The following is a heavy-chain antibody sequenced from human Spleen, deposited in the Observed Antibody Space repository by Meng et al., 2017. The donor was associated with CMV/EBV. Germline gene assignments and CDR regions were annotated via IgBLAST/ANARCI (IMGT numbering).Heavy chain of an antibody. D-gene: IGHD5-18*01. CDR1: GFTVSSNY. V-gene: IGHV3-23*03. CDR2: IYSDGITT. CDR3: AKDLDTDMVGNLKH. J-gene: IGHJ1*01. Sequence: GGSLRLSCAASGFTVSSNYMSWVRQAPGKGLGWVSVIYSDGITTDYGDSVKGRFTISRDNSKSALYLQMNSLRPDETAIYYCAKDLDTDMVGNLKHWGQGILVTVSS.